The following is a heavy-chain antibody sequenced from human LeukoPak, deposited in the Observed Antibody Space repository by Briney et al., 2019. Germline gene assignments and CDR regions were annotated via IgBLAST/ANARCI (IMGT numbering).Heavy chain of an antibody. V-gene: IGHV1-69*05. CDR1: GGTFSSYA. CDR3: ATELAYCGGDCYSGFDY. CDR2: IIPIFGTA. J-gene: IGHJ4*02. D-gene: IGHD2-21*02. Sequence: SVKVSCKASGGTFSSYAISWVRQAPGQGLEWMGGIIPIFGTANYAQKFQGRVTITTDESTSTAYMELSSLRSEDTAVYYCATELAYCGGDCYSGFDYWGQGTLVTVYS.